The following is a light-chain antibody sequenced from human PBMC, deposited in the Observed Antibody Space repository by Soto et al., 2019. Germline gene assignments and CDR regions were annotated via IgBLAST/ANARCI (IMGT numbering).Light chain of an antibody. V-gene: IGKV1-27*01. J-gene: IGKJ1*01. CDR2: AAS. CDR3: QKYDTAPQT. Sequence: DIQMTQSPSSLSASVGDTVTITCRASQGIIDYLAWYQQRPGKVPKLLIYAASTLQTGVPSRFSGSGAGTDFTLPISSLQPEDVATYYCQKYDTAPQTFGQGTRVEI. CDR1: QGIIDY.